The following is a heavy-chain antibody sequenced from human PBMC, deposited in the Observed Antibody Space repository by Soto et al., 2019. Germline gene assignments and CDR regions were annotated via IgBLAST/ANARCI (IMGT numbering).Heavy chain of an antibody. CDR1: GGSITSSY. CDR2: IYDTGISGYTPST. Sequence: LGLTCTVSGGSITSSYWSWIRRPPGKGLEWIAYIYDTGISGYTPSTSYNPSLKSRVTMSVDTSKSQYSLKLTSVTAADTAVYYCARGDDAFFYYGLDVWGQGITVTVSS. J-gene: IGHJ6*02. V-gene: IGHV4-59*01. D-gene: IGHD1-1*01. CDR3: ARGDDAFFYYGLDV.